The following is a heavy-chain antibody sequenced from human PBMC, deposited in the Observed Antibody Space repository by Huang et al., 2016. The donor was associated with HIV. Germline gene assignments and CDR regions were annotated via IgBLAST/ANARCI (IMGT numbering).Heavy chain of an antibody. J-gene: IGHJ4*02. CDR3: VRDSSSGLQLRY. V-gene: IGHV3-48*01. D-gene: IGHD3-22*01. CDR1: GYTFSTYS. CDR2: IRKTSGAT. Sequence: EVQLVESGGGLAQPGGSVRLSCVASGYTFSTYSMNWVRQAPGKGLEWVSYIRKTSGATSYAESGKGRFTVARDNVKNSLYLQMNRLRVEDTAMYYCVRDSSSGLQLRYWGQGALVIVS.